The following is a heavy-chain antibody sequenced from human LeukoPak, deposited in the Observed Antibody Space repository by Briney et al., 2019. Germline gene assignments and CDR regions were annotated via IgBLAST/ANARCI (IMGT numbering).Heavy chain of an antibody. CDR1: GGSFSGYY. V-gene: IGHV4-34*01. CDR3: ARARGTVIAVAGKGSKYYYGMDV. D-gene: IGHD6-19*01. Sequence: SETLSLTCAVYGGSFSGYYWSWIRQPPGKGLEWIGEINHSGSTNYNPSLKSRVTISVDTSKNQFSLKLSSVTAADTAVYYCARARGTVIAVAGKGSKYYYGMDVWGQGTTVTVSS. J-gene: IGHJ6*02. CDR2: INHSGST.